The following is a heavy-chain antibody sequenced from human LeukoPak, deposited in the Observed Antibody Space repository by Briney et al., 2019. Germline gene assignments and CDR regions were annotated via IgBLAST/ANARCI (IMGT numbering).Heavy chain of an antibody. CDR3: AKDQWEVLPPPIPIDY. CDR2: ISYDGRNK. V-gene: IGHV3-30*18. D-gene: IGHD1-26*01. CDR1: APTLGTSG. J-gene: IGHJ4*02. Sequence: LTPARAPSAPTLGTSGMNSVSHQPRNGMGWVSVISYDGRNKYYAPSVKGRFTISRDNSKNTLYLQMNSLRAEDTAVYYCAKDQWEVLPPPIPIDYWGQGTLVTVSS.